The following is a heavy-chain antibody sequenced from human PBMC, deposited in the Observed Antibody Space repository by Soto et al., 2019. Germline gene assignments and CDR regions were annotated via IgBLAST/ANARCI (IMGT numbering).Heavy chain of an antibody. CDR3: AADGQGGSYAFDI. Sequence: SVKVSCKASGFTFTSSAVQWVRQARGQRLEWIGWIVVGSGNTNYAQKFQERVTITRDMSTSTAYMELSSLRSEDTAVYYCAADGQGGSYAFDIWGQGTMVTVSS. D-gene: IGHD1-26*01. J-gene: IGHJ3*02. CDR2: IVVGSGNT. CDR1: GFTFTSSA. V-gene: IGHV1-58*01.